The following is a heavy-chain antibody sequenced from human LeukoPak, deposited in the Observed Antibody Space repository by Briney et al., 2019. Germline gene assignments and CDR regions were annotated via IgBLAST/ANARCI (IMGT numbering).Heavy chain of an antibody. V-gene: IGHV4-59*01. J-gene: IGHJ4*02. CDR3: ARTYYDFWSGYMTLYYFDY. CDR2: IYYSGST. Sequence: SETLSLTCTVSGGSISSYYWSWIRQPPGKGLEWIGYIYYSGSTNYNPSPKSRVTISVDTSKNQFSLKLSSVTAADTAVYYCARTYYDFWSGYMTLYYFDYWGQGTLVTVSS. D-gene: IGHD3-3*01. CDR1: GGSISSYY.